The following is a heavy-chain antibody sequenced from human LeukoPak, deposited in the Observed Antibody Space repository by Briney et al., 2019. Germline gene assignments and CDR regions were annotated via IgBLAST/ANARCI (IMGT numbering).Heavy chain of an antibody. Sequence: PSETLSLTCTVSGGSISSYYWSWIRQPPGKGLEWIGYIYYSGSTYYNPSLKSRVTISVDTSKNQFSLKLSSVTAADTAVYYCARDSLVRRVTGTLCYYYGMDVWGQGTTVTVSS. CDR1: GGSISSYY. CDR2: IYYSGST. J-gene: IGHJ6*02. CDR3: ARDSLVRRVTGTLCYYYGMDV. D-gene: IGHD1-20*01. V-gene: IGHV4-59*06.